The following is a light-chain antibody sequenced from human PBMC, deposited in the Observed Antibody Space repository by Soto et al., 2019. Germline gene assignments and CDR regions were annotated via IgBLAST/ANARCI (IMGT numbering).Light chain of an antibody. J-gene: IGKJ1*01. Sequence: EIVLPQSPGTLSLSPGERATLSCRASQSVSSSYLAWYQQKPGQAPRLLIYGASSRATGIPDRFSGSGSGTDFTLTISRLDPEDFAVYYCQQYGSSPRTFGQGTKVDI. V-gene: IGKV3-20*01. CDR3: QQYGSSPRT. CDR2: GAS. CDR1: QSVSSSY.